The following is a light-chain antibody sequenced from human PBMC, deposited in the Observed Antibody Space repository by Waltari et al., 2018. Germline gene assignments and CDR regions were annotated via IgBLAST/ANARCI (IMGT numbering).Light chain of an antibody. CDR1: TPNIGTNY. CDR2: EVN. CDR3: GTWDSSLGIGV. Sequence: QSVLTQAPSVSAAPGQKVTISCSGSTPNIGTNYVSWYQQFPGTAPKLLIYEVNRRPSGIPARFSGSKSGASATLGITGLQTGDEANYYCGTWDSSLGIGVLGGGTRVTVL. J-gene: IGLJ3*02. V-gene: IGLV1-51*01.